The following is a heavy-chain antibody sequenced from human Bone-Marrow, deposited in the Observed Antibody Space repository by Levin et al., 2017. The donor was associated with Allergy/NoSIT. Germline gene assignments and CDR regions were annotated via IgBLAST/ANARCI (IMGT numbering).Heavy chain of an antibody. CDR3: AKGANIYSTGWYYDYFDY. D-gene: IGHD6-19*01. V-gene: IGHV3-23*01. CDR2: ISGSGDSI. J-gene: IGHJ4*02. CDR1: GFAFEIYA. Sequence: SCAASGFAFEIYAMNWVRQAPGKGLEWVSSISGSGDSIYYADSVKGRFTISRDNSKNTLYLQMNSLRADDTAVYYCAKGANIYSTGWYYDYFDYWGQGTLVTVSS.